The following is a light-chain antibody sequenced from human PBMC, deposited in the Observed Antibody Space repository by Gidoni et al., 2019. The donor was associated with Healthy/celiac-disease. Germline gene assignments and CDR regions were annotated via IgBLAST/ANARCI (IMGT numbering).Light chain of an antibody. CDR3: QQSYSTPYT. CDR2: AAS. Sequence: IRMTQSPSSLSAAVGDRVTITCRESQSISSYLNWYQKKPGKAPKLLIYAASSLQSGVPSRFSGSGSGTDFTLTISSLPPEDFVTYYCQQSYSTPYTFGQGTKLEIK. V-gene: IGKV1-39*01. CDR1: QSISSY. J-gene: IGKJ2*01.